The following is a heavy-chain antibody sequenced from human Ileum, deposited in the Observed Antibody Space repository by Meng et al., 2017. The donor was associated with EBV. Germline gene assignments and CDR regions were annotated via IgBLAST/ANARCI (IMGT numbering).Heavy chain of an antibody. CDR1: GDSVSGSDW. Sequence: GSGPGRGRPPGPLSPTRAVFGDSVSGSDWGSWVRQPPGKGLEWIWEFYHDGATNYHPSLKSRVNISLDKSKNEVNLHLNSLTAADTAVYFCARSSPIVRGLDYWGQGTLVTVSS. V-gene: IGHV4-4*01. CDR3: ARSSPIVRGLDY. D-gene: IGHD3-10*01. J-gene: IGHJ4*02. CDR2: FYHDGAT.